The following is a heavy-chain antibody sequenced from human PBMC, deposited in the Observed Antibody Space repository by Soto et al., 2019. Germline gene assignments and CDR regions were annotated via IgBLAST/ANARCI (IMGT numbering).Heavy chain of an antibody. D-gene: IGHD3-16*01. J-gene: IGHJ4*02. CDR1: SGSISSSNW. Sequence: SETLSLTCAVSSGSISSSNWWSWVHQPPGKGLEWIGEIYHSGSTNYNPSLKSRVTISVDKSKNQFSLKLSSVTAADTAVYYCARAYIWGSSNSLGFRYYFDYWGQGTLVTVPS. CDR3: ARAYIWGSSNSLGFRYYFDY. V-gene: IGHV4-4*02. CDR2: IYHSGST.